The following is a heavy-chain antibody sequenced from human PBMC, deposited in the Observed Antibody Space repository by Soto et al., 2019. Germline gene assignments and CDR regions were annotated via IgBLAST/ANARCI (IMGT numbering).Heavy chain of an antibody. D-gene: IGHD1-26*01. CDR1: GYTFTSYG. CDR2: ISAYNGNT. J-gene: IGHJ6*02. Sequence: ASVKVSCKASGYTFTSYGISWVRQAPGQGLEWMGWISAYNGNTNYAQKLQGRVTMTTDTSTSTAYMELRSLRSDDTAVYYCAREVGERGSYYPSYYYYYGMDVWGQGTTVTVSS. V-gene: IGHV1-18*01. CDR3: AREVGERGSYYPSYYYYYGMDV.